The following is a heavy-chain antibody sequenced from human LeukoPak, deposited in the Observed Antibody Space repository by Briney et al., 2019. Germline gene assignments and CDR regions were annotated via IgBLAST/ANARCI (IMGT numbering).Heavy chain of an antibody. CDR3: ARSDLSLV. CDR2: ISGSGDSI. J-gene: IGHJ6*04. Sequence: GGSLRLSCAASGFTFSSYDMTWVRQAPGKGLDWVSYISGSGDSIYYADSVKGRFTISRDNAKNSLSLQMNGLRAEDTAVYYCARSDLSLVWGEGTTVTVSS. D-gene: IGHD2-21*02. CDR1: GFTFSSYD. V-gene: IGHV3-48*03.